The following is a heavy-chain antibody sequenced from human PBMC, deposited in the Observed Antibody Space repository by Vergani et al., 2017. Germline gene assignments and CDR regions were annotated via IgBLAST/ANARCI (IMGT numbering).Heavy chain of an antibody. CDR3: AREGYYASGSYSRPYYYCYGMDV. D-gene: IGHD3-10*01. J-gene: IGHJ6*02. Sequence: QVQLQESGPGLVKPSETLSLTCTVSGGSISSYYWSWIRPPPGKALEWIGYIYYSGSTNYNPSLRSRVTISVDTSKNQVSLKLSSVTAADTAVYYCAREGYYASGSYSRPYYYCYGMDVWGQGTTVTVSS. V-gene: IGHV4-59*01. CDR1: GGSISSYY. CDR2: IYYSGST.